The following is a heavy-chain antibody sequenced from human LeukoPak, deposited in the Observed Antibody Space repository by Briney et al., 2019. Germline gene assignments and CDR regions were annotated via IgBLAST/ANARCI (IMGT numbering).Heavy chain of an antibody. CDR3: ARVWGYDILTGHLDY. J-gene: IGHJ4*02. CDR2: INWNGGRT. D-gene: IGHD3-9*01. CDR1: GFTFDDYG. Sequence: GGSLRLSCAASGFTFDDYGMSWVRQAPGKGLEWVSSINWNGGRTGYADSVKGRFTISRDNAKNSLYLQMNSLRAEGTALYYCARVWGYDILTGHLDYWGQGTLVTVSS. V-gene: IGHV3-20*04.